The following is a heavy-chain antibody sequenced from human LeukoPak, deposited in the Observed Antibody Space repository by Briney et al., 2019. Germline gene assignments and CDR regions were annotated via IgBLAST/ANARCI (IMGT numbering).Heavy chain of an antibody. D-gene: IGHD3-10*01. CDR2: IYHSGST. CDR1: GFSISSVYY. V-gene: IGHV4-38-2*01. CDR3: ASIRGSGSYYEDY. Sequence: SETLSLTCAVSGFSISSVYYWGWTRHPPRKGLGWIGSIYHSGSTYYNPSLKSRVTISVATSKNQFSMKLSSVTAADTAVYYCASIRGSGSYYEDYWGQGTLVTVSS. J-gene: IGHJ4*02.